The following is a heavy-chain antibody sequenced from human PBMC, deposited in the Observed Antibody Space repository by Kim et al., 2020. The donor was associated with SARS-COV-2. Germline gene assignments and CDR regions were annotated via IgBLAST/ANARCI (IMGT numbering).Heavy chain of an antibody. V-gene: IGHV4-39*01. Sequence: SETLSLTCTVSRGSISSGVGTYHWGWIRQPPGKGLEWIGAISYTGTTYYKPSFESRVTISVDTSKNQFSLRLISVTAADTAVYYCARHDNSVVDASLGQFDFWGQGTLVTVSS. J-gene: IGHJ4*02. CDR3: ARHDNSVVDASLGQFDF. D-gene: IGHD2-15*01. CDR2: ISYTGTT. CDR1: RGSISSGVGTYH.